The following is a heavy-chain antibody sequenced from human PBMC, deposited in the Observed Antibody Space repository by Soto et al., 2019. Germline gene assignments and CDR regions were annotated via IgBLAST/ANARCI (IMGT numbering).Heavy chain of an antibody. CDR1: GGTFSSYA. V-gene: IGHV1-69*13. J-gene: IGHJ5*02. Sequence: SVKVSCKASGGTFSSYAISWVRQAPGQGLEWMGGIIPIFGTANYAQKFQGRVTITADESTSTAYMELSSLRSEDTAVYYCARDHPYYYDSSGLGWFDPWGQGTLVT. CDR3: ARDHPYYYDSSGLGWFDP. CDR2: IIPIFGTA. D-gene: IGHD3-22*01.